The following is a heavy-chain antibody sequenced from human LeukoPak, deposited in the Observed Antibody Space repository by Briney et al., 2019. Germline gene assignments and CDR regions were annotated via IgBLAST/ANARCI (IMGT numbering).Heavy chain of an antibody. CDR1: GGSISNNNYC. CDR3: ARHYFYGSGKYFPFDA. V-gene: IGHV4-39*01. D-gene: IGHD3-10*01. CDR2: IYYSGRT. J-gene: IGHJ5*02. Sequence: SETLSLTCTVSGGSISNNNYCWGWIRQPPGKGLEWIGSIYYSGRTYYYPSLGNRVTISVDTPKSQFSLKLSSVTAADTAVYFCARHYFYGSGKYFPFDAWDQGTLVAVSS.